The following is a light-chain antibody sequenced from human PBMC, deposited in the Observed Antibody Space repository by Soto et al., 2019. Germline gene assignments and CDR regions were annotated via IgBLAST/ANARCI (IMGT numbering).Light chain of an antibody. J-gene: IGKJ1*01. Sequence: DIQMTQSPSSVSASVGDRVTITFRASQPITSDLNWYQQRPGKAPKLLIYAASNLQSGVPSRFSGSGSGTDFTFIISSLQPEDSATYYCQQTYSTPGWTFGQGTKVDIK. V-gene: IGKV1-39*01. CDR2: AAS. CDR3: QQTYSTPGWT. CDR1: QPITSD.